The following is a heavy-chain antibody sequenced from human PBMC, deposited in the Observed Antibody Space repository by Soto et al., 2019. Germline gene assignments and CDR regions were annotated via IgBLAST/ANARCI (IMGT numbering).Heavy chain of an antibody. CDR2: ISYDGSNK. D-gene: IGHD3-10*01. CDR3: AKFREVNHHPGYMDV. V-gene: IGHV3-30*18. J-gene: IGHJ6*02. Sequence: QVQLVESGGGVVQPGRSLRLSCAASGFTFSSYGMHWVRQAPGKGLEWVAVISYDGSNKYYADSVKGRFTISRDNSKNTLDLKMNSMRAEDTAVYYCAKFREVNHHPGYMDVGGQGTTVTVSS. CDR1: GFTFSSYG.